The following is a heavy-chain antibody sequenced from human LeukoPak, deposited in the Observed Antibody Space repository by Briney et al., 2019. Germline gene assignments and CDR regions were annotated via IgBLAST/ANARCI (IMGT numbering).Heavy chain of an antibody. CDR2: IGGSGTT. J-gene: IGHJ3*02. CDR3: AKGRIQNAFDI. CDR1: GFTFSNYA. Sequence: GGSLRLSCAASGFTFSNYAMSWVRRTPGNGLEWVSSIGGSGTTYYADSVKGRLTISRDNSKNTLYLQMNSLRAEDTAVYYCAKGRIQNAFDIWGQGTMVTVSS. V-gene: IGHV3-23*01.